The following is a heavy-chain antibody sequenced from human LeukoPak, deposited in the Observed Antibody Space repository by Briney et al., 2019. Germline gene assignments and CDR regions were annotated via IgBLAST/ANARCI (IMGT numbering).Heavy chain of an antibody. CDR1: GYTFTGYY. J-gene: IGHJ3*02. V-gene: IGHV1-2*06. Sequence: ASVKVSCKASGYTFTGYYMHWVRQAPGQGLEWMGRINPNSGGTNYAQKFQGRVTMTRDTSISTAYMELSRLRSDDTAVYYCARVYYHDSSGYQPESLTKNDAFDIWGQGTMVTVSS. D-gene: IGHD3-22*01. CDR2: INPNSGGT. CDR3: ARVYYHDSSGYQPESLTKNDAFDI.